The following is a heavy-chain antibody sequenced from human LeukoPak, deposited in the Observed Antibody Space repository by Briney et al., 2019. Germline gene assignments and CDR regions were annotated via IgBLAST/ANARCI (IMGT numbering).Heavy chain of an antibody. Sequence: PSETLSLTCAVYGGSFSGYYWSWIRQPPGKGLEWIGEINHSGSTNYNPSLKSRVTMSVDTSKNQFSLKLSSVTAADTAVYYCARGDEHSSSWPNWFDPWGQGTLVTVSS. CDR3: ARGDEHSSSWPNWFDP. V-gene: IGHV4-34*01. J-gene: IGHJ5*02. D-gene: IGHD6-13*01. CDR2: INHSGST. CDR1: GGSFSGYY.